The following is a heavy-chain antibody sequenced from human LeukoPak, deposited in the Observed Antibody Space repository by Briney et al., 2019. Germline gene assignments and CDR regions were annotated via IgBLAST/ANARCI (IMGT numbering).Heavy chain of an antibody. V-gene: IGHV3-30-3*01. CDR2: IAYDGSHK. Sequence: GSLNVSCAASGFPFNKYAFHWVRQASGKGLEWVAIIAYDGSHKYYSDSVKGRFSISRDNSNNTVLLQMNSLRPADTAVYYCARDQLYCSDGTCSAHNWFDPWGQGTLVTVSS. CDR3: ARDQLYCSDGTCSAHNWFDP. D-gene: IGHD2-8*01. CDR1: GFPFNKYA. J-gene: IGHJ5*02.